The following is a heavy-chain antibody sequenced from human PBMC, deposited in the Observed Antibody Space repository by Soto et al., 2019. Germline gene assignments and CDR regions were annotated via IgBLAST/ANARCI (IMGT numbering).Heavy chain of an antibody. Sequence: SETLSLTCTVSGVSISSGGFYLSWIRQHPGKGLEWIGYIYYSGSAHYNPSLEGRVTISLDTSKTHLSLKLTSATAADTAVYYCARDRRVLDSRGGYYYYTMDVWGQGTSVTVSS. D-gene: IGHD3-3*01. J-gene: IGHJ6*02. CDR2: IYYSGSA. CDR3: ARDRRVLDSRGGYYYYTMDV. V-gene: IGHV4-31*03. CDR1: GVSISSGGFY.